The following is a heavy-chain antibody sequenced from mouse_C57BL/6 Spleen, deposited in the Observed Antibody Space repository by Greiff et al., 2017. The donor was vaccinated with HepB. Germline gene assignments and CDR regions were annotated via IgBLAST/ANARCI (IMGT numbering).Heavy chain of an antibody. CDR2: IYPGDGDT. J-gene: IGHJ2*01. CDR3: AREGANYYGSNYFDY. Sequence: QVQLQQSGPELVKPGASVKISCKASGYAFSSSWMNWVKQRPGKGLEWIGRIYPGDGDTNYNGKFKGKATLTADKSSSTAYMQLSSLTSEDSAVYFCAREGANYYGSNYFDYWGQGTTLTVSS. D-gene: IGHD1-1*01. V-gene: IGHV1-82*01. CDR1: GYAFSSSW.